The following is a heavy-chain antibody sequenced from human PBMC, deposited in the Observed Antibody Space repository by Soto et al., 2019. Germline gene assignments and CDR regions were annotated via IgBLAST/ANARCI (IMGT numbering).Heavy chain of an antibody. CDR1: GFIFGDSC. V-gene: IGHV3-11*05. CDR3: ARDPNGSGYGWFDP. J-gene: IGHJ5*02. D-gene: IGHD3-22*01. Sequence: QVVESGGGLVKPGGSLRLSCAASGFIFGDSCMSWIRQAPGKGLEWVAYISSTSSYTDYADSVKGRFTISRDNAKNSLYLQMNSLRAEDTAVYYCARDPNGSGYGWFDPWGQGTLVTVSS. CDR2: ISSTSSYT.